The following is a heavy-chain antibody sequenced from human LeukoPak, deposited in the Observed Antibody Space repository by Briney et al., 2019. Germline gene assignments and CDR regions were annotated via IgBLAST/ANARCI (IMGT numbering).Heavy chain of an antibody. Sequence: GGSLRLSYAASGFTFSTCSMFWVRQAPGKGLEWVSAISGNSYHIYYADSVKGRFTISRDNAKNSLYLQMNTLGGEDTAVYYCASTTLGYFDYWGHGTLVTVSS. CDR2: ISGNSYHI. CDR1: GFTFSTCS. J-gene: IGHJ4*01. CDR3: ASTTLGYFDY. D-gene: IGHD7-27*01. V-gene: IGHV3-21*01.